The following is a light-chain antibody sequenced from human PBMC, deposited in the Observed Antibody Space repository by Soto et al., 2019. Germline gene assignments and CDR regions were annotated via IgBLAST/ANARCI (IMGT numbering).Light chain of an antibody. CDR2: GAT. CDR1: IGPVTSGPF. V-gene: IGLV7-46*01. J-gene: IGLJ3*02. Sequence: AVLPQEPSLTVSPGGTVTLTCGSSIGPVTSGPFLYWFQQKPGQAPRTLIYGATNRHSWTPASFSGSLVGGKAAMTLSGAQPEDEVYYDCLVSCNGAWVFRGGTNVTV. CDR3: LVSCNGAWV.